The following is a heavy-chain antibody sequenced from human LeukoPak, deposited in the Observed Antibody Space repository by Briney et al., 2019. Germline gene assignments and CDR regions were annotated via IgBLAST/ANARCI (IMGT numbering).Heavy chain of an antibody. D-gene: IGHD1-26*01. CDR2: INPSGGST. CDR1: GYTLTSYY. J-gene: IGHJ3*01. CDR3: ARDPSNSGTYYKVGAFDF. Sequence: ASVKVSCKASGYTLTSYYTHWVRQAPGQGLEWMGIINPSGGSTTYAQKFQDRVTMTRDTSTSTVYMELSSLRFEDTAVYYCARDPSNSGTYYKVGAFDFWGQGTMVTVSS. V-gene: IGHV1-46*01.